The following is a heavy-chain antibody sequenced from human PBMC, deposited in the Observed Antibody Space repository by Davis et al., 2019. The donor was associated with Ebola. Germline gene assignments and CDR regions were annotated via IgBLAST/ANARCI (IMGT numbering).Heavy chain of an antibody. V-gene: IGHV5-51*01. CDR1: GYNFATYW. Sequence: GESLKISCKTSGYNFATYWIGWVRQMPGKGLEWMGIIYPGDSDTRYSSSFEGQVTISADRSISTAYLQWSSLKASDTAMYYCARFIAVGGNYGMDVWGKGTTVTVSS. CDR3: ARFIAVGGNYGMDV. CDR2: IYPGDSDT. J-gene: IGHJ6*04. D-gene: IGHD6-19*01.